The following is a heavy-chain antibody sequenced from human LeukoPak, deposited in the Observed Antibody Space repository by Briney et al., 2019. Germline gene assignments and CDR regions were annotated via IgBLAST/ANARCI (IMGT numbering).Heavy chain of an antibody. CDR1: GGSISSSDYY. Sequence: SSETLSLTCTVSGGSISSSDYYWGWIRQPPGKGLEWIGSLDYYGNTRYNPSLKSRITMSVDTPKNQFSLELRSVTAADTAVYYCARREGRQWFHFDSWGQGTLVTVSS. J-gene: IGHJ4*02. D-gene: IGHD2-8*01. V-gene: IGHV4-39*01. CDR2: LDYYGNT. CDR3: ARREGRQWFHFDS.